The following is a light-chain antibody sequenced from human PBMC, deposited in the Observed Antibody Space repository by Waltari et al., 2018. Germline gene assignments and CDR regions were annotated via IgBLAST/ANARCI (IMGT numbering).Light chain of an antibody. CDR1: SSNIGSNT. CDR2: GNN. J-gene: IGLJ3*02. V-gene: IGLV1-44*01. Sequence: QSVLTQPPSASGPPGQRFAIPCSGSSSNIGSNTVNWYQQLPGTAPKLLSYGNNQRPSGVPDRFSGSKSGTSASLAIGGLQSDDEADYYCAAWDDNLNGWVFGGGTMLAVL. CDR3: AAWDDNLNGWV.